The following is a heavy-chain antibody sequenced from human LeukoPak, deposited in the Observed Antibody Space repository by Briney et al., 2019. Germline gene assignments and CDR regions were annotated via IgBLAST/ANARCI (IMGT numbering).Heavy chain of an antibody. V-gene: IGHV4-34*01. D-gene: IGHD6-6*01. CDR1: GGSFSGYY. Sequence: PSETLSLTCAVCGGSFSGYYWSWIRQPPGKGLEWIGEINHSGSTNYNPSLKSRVTISVDTSKNQFSLKLSSVTAADTAVYYCARGRYSGSYAPIDYWGQGTLVTVSS. CDR3: ARGRYSGSYAPIDY. J-gene: IGHJ4*02. CDR2: INHSGST.